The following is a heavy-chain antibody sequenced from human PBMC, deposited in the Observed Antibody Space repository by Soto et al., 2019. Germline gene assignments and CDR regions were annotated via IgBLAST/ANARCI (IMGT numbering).Heavy chain of an antibody. D-gene: IGHD2-15*01. CDR2: MNPNSGET. V-gene: IGHV1-8*01. CDR1: GYTFTDYD. J-gene: IGHJ5*02. Sequence: QEQLVQSGAEVKKPGASVKVSCKTSGYTFTDYDINWVRQATGHGLEWIGWMNPNSGETGYAQKFQGRVTMTRSASLSTAELELSSLSSEDTAVYYCARVAVAARPRWYNWFDPWGQGTLVTVSS. CDR3: ARVAVAARPRWYNWFDP.